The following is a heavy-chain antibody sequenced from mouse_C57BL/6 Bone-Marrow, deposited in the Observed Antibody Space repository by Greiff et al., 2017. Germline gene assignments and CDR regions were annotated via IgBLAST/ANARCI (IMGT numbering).Heavy chain of an antibody. CDR2: IDPSDSYT. CDR3: AVLLSY. J-gene: IGHJ4*01. CDR1: GYTFTSYW. V-gene: IGHV1-50*01. D-gene: IGHD2-1*01. Sequence: VQLQQPGAELVKPGASVKLSCKASGYTFTSYWMQWVKQRPGQGLEWIGEIDPSDSYTNYTQKFKGKATLTVDTSSSTAYMQLSSLTSEDSAVYYCAVLLSYWGQGTSVTVSS.